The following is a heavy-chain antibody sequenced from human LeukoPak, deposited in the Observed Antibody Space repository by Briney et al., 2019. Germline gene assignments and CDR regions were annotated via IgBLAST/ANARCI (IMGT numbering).Heavy chain of an antibody. CDR1: GFTFSSYA. J-gene: IGHJ4*02. Sequence: GGSLRLSCAASGFTFSSYAMHWVRQAPGKGLEWVAVISYDGSNKYYADSVKGRFTISRDNSKNTLYLQMNSLRAEDTAVYYCARADSSSSDLLDYWGQGTPVTVSS. CDR2: ISYDGSNK. CDR3: ARADSSSSDLLDY. D-gene: IGHD6-6*01. V-gene: IGHV3-30-3*01.